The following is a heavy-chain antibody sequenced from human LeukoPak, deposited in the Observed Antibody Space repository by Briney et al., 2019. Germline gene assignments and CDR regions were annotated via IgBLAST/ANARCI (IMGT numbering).Heavy chain of an antibody. J-gene: IGHJ5*02. V-gene: IGHV4-4*02. CDR2: IYHGGGT. Sequence: SETLSLTCEFRDGSISSSHWWSSVRRPPGKGLEWIGEIYHGGGTNYNLSLKSRVTISVDKSKNQYSLKLSSVAAADVSVYYCAREYYGSVLGGLVDPWGQGTLVTVSS. D-gene: IGHD3-10*01. CDR1: DGSISSSHW. CDR3: AREYYGSVLGGLVDP.